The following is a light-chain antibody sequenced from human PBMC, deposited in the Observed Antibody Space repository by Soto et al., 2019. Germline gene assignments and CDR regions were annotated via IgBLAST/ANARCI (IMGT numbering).Light chain of an antibody. V-gene: IGKV3-15*01. CDR2: GAS. Sequence: EIVMTQSPATLSVSPGERATLSCRASQSVSSKIAWYQQKPGQAPRLLIYGASTRATGIPARFSGSGSGTEFTLTISSLQSEDFAIYYCQQYNNWPRTLGQGTKV. J-gene: IGKJ1*01. CDR3: QQYNNWPRT. CDR1: QSVSSK.